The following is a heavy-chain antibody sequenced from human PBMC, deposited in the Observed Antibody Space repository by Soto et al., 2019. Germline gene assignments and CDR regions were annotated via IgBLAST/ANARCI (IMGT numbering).Heavy chain of an antibody. CDR1: GASIRSYY. Sequence: SETLSLTCTVSGASIRSYYWSWIRQPPGKGLEWIGFIHHSGSTNYNPSLKSRLTMSVDTSKNQFSLKLSSVTAADTAVYYCTRCDSSSWRPHFDYWGQGTLVTVSS. V-gene: IGHV4-59*01. CDR2: IHHSGST. CDR3: TRCDSSSWRPHFDY. D-gene: IGHD6-13*01. J-gene: IGHJ4*02.